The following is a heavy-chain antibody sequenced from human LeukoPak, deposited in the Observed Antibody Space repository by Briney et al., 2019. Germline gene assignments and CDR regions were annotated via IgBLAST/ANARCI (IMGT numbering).Heavy chain of an antibody. J-gene: IGHJ4*02. D-gene: IGHD5-12*01. CDR3: ARDPSNSGYDYLYYFDY. V-gene: IGHV1-2*02. CDR2: INPDNGGT. Sequence: GASVKVSCKASGYTFTGYYMHWVRQAPGQGLEWMGWINPDNGGTNYAQKFQGRVTMTRDMSISTAYMELSRLRSDDTAVYYCARDPSNSGYDYLYYFDYWGQGTLVTVSS. CDR1: GYTFTGYY.